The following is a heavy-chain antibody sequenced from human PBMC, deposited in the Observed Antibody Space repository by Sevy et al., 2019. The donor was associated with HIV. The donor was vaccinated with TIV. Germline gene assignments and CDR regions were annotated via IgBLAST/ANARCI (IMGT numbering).Heavy chain of an antibody. CDR2: LSFGCGKI. V-gene: IGHV3-23*01. D-gene: IGHD2-8*01. Sequence: GGSLRRSCAASGFAFYEYSMSWIRQAPGKGLERVATLSFGCGKINYADSVKGRFTISRDNSKNSFYLQMDNLRVEDTALYYCAREGCSRPHDYWGQGPRVTVSS. J-gene: IGHJ4*02. CDR1: GFAFYEYS. CDR3: AREGCSRPHDY.